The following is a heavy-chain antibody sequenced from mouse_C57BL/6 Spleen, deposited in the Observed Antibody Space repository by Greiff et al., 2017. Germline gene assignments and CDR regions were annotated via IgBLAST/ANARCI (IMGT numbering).Heavy chain of an antibody. V-gene: IGHV5-4*01. J-gene: IGHJ3*01. CDR2: ISDGGSYT. Sequence: EVQLVESGGGLVKPGGSLKLSCAASGFTFSSYALSWVRQTPEQRLEWVATISDGGSYTYYPDNVKGRFTISRDNAKNNLYLQMSHLKSEDTAMYYCARARGNSAWFADWGQGTLVTVSA. D-gene: IGHD2-1*01. CDR1: GFTFSSYA. CDR3: ARARGNSAWFAD.